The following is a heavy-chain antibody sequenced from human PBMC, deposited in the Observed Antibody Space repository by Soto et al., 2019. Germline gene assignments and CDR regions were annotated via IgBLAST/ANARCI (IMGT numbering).Heavy chain of an antibody. Sequence: EVQLVESGGGLVQPGGSLRISCAASGFTFSAYWMTWVRQAPGKGLVWVANMNQDGGEIYYVDSVKGRFTISRDNAKNSLYLQMNGLRAEDTAVYYCARELGYCSGGSCYRGAFDIRGQGTMVTVSS. V-gene: IGHV3-7*01. CDR2: MNQDGGEI. J-gene: IGHJ3*02. CDR1: GFTFSAYW. CDR3: ARELGYCSGGSCYRGAFDI. D-gene: IGHD2-15*01.